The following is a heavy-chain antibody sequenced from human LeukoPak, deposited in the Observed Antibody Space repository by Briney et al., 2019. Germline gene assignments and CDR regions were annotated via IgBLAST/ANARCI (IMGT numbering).Heavy chain of an antibody. CDR2: IYYTGNI. V-gene: IGHV4-59*02. CDR1: GDXVSSYY. D-gene: IGHD6-13*01. J-gene: IGHJ4*02. Sequence: SETLSLTCTVSGDXVSSYYCSWIRQPPGKGLKWIAYIYYTGNINYNPSLKSRVTISVDTSKNQFSLNLTSVTAADTAVYYCARAGSSWSFDYWGQGTLVTVSS. CDR3: ARAGSSWSFDY.